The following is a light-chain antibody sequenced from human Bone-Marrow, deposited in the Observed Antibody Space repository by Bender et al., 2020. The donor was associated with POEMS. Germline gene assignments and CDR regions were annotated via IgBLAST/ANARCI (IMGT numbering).Light chain of an antibody. CDR1: ALPKEY. CDR3: QSADSGGTPLV. J-gene: IGLJ2*01. Sequence: SYELTQPPSVSVSPGQTARITCSGDALPKEYGYWYQKKPGQAPVIVISKDTERPSGIPERFSGSRSGTTVTLTISGVRAEDEADYYCQSADSGGTPLVFGGGTKVTVL. CDR2: KDT. V-gene: IGLV3-25*03.